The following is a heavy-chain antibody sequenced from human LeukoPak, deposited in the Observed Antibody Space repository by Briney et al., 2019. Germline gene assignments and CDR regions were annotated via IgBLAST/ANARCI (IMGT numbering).Heavy chain of an antibody. V-gene: IGHV4-34*01. Sequence: TSETLSLICAVYGGSFSGYYWSWIRQPPGKELEWTGEINHSGSTNYNPSLKSRVTISVDTSKNQFSLKLSSVTAADTAVYYCARGRGYCSSTSCYTDYWGQGTLVTVSS. CDR1: GGSFSGYY. D-gene: IGHD2-2*01. J-gene: IGHJ4*02. CDR2: INHSGST. CDR3: ARGRGYCSSTSCYTDY.